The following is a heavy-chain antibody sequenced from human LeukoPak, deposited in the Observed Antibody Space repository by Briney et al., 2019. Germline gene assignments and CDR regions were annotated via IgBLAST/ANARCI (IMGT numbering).Heavy chain of an antibody. CDR2: IRYDGSNK. Sequence: PGGSLRLSCAASGFTFSSYGMHWVRQAPGEGLEWVAFIRYDGSNKYYADSVKGRFTISRDNSKNTLYLQMNSLRAEDTAVYYCANPGIAAAGNPGAWGQGTLVTVSS. J-gene: IGHJ4*02. CDR1: GFTFSSYG. D-gene: IGHD6-13*01. V-gene: IGHV3-30*02. CDR3: ANPGIAAAGNPGA.